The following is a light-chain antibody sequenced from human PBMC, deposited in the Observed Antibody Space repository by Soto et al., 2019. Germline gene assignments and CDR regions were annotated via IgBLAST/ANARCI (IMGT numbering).Light chain of an antibody. Sequence: DIRMTQSPAAMSASAGERVTITCRPSQDVXNYLPWSQERPGKVPKGLXAYASSLPRGGPSRLSGSGSVTEFTLTISSLHPEDSLNYYCQQAKSFTSTFGQGTRLEIK. CDR1: QDVXNY. V-gene: IGKV1-17*03. J-gene: IGKJ5*01. CDR2: YAS. CDR3: QQAKSFTST.